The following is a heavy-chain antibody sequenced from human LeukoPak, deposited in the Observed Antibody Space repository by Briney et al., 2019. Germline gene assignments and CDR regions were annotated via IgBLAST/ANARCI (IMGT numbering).Heavy chain of an antibody. Sequence: SETLXLTCAVYGGSFSGYYWSWIRQPPGKGLEGIGEINHSGSTNYNPSLKSRVTISVDTSKNQFSLKLSSVTAADTAVYYCARNGAYYDYVWGSYRTTNWFDPWGQGTLVTVSS. V-gene: IGHV4-34*01. D-gene: IGHD3-16*02. J-gene: IGHJ5*02. CDR1: GGSFSGYY. CDR3: ARNGAYYDYVWGSYRTTNWFDP. CDR2: INHSGST.